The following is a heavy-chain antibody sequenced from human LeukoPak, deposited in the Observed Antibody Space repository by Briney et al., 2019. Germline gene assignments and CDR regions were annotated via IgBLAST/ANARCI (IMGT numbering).Heavy chain of an antibody. J-gene: IGHJ6*02. CDR3: ARIGWQWPTFGMDV. V-gene: IGHV3-48*03. CDR2: ISSSGSAI. CDR1: GFTFSSYG. Sequence: QPGGSLRLSCAASGFTFSSYGMNWVRQAPGKGLEWVSYISSSGSAIYYADSVKGRFSISRDNTKSSLYLQMNSLRAEDTAVYYCARIGWQWPTFGMDVWGQGTTVTVSS. D-gene: IGHD6-19*01.